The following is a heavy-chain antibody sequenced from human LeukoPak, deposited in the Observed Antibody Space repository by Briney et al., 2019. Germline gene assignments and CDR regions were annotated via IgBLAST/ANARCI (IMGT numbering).Heavy chain of an antibody. CDR2: ISTSSSTI. CDR3: ARSYYYGSGSYPNDAFDI. Sequence: GGSLRLSCAASGFTFSGYSMNWVRQAPGKGLEWVSYISTSSSTIYYVDSVKGRFTISRDNAKNSLYLQMNSLRAEDTAVYYCARSYYYGSGSYPNDAFDIWGQGTMVTVSS. D-gene: IGHD3-10*01. J-gene: IGHJ3*02. CDR1: GFTFSGYS. V-gene: IGHV3-48*04.